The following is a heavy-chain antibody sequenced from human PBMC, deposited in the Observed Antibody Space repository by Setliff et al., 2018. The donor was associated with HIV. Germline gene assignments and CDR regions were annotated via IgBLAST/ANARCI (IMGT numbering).Heavy chain of an antibody. CDR2: IIPILGIP. D-gene: IGHD3-10*01. CDR1: GYTFTSYY. Sequence: GASVKVSCKASGYTFTSYYMNWVRQAPGQRLEWMGGIIPILGIPNYAQKFQGRVTITADKSTTAVYMELSSLGSEDTAVYYCTNRGGSGTNVGNWFDPWGQGTLVTVSS. V-gene: IGHV1-69*10. J-gene: IGHJ5*02. CDR3: TNRGGSGTNVGNWFDP.